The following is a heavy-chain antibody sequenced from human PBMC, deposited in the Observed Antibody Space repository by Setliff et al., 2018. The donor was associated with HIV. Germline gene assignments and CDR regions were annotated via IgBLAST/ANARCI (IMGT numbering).Heavy chain of an antibody. CDR2: ISPYNGNT. CDR3: ARGVLITFGYQNWFDP. CDR1: GYSFTSYG. J-gene: IGHJ5*02. V-gene: IGHV1-18*01. D-gene: IGHD3-16*01. Sequence: ASVKVSCNASGYSFTSYGINWVRQAPGQGLEWMGWISPYNGNTDYAQNFQGRVTMTTDTSTSTVYMELRSLISDDTAVYYCARGVLITFGYQNWFDPWGQGTLVTVS.